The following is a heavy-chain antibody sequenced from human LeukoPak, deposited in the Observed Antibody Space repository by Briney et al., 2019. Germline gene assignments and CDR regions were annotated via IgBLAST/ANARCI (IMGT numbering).Heavy chain of an antibody. Sequence: SETLSLTCTVSGYSISSGGYYWSWIRQHPGKGLEWIGYIYYSGSTYYNPSLKSRVTISVDTSKNQFSLKLSSVTAADTAVYYCAREHNDYGDYGPYYFDYWGQGTLVTVSS. D-gene: IGHD4-17*01. J-gene: IGHJ4*02. V-gene: IGHV4-31*03. CDR1: GYSISSGGYY. CDR2: IYYSGST. CDR3: AREHNDYGDYGPYYFDY.